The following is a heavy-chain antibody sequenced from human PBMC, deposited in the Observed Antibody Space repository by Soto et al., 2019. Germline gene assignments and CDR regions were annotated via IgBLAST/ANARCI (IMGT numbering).Heavy chain of an antibody. V-gene: IGHV3-23*01. Sequence: GGSLRLSCAASGFTFSSYAMSWVRQAPGKGLEWVSAISGSGGSTYYADSVKGRFTISRDNSKNTLYLQMNSLRAEDTAVYYCAKAGGSVSVAGKLGYWGQGTLVTVSS. CDR2: ISGSGGST. CDR1: GFTFSSYA. CDR3: AKAGGSVSVAGKLGY. D-gene: IGHD6-19*01. J-gene: IGHJ4*02.